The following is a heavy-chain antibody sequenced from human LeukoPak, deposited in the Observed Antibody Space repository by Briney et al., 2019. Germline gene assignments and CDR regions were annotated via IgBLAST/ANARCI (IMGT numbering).Heavy chain of an antibody. CDR3: ARVTTYYYDSSGYRLHAFDI. D-gene: IGHD3-22*01. CDR2: IYSSGST. Sequence: SETLSLTCTVSGGSISNYYWSWIRQPAGKGLEWIGRIYSSGSTNCNPSLKSRVTMSVDTSKNQFSLKLSSVTAADTAVYYCARVTTYYYDSSGYRLHAFDIWGQGTMVTVSS. V-gene: IGHV4-4*07. CDR1: GGSISNYY. J-gene: IGHJ3*02.